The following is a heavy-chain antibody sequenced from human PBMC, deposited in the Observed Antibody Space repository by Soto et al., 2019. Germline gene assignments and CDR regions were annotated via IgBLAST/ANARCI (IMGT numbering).Heavy chain of an antibody. V-gene: IGHV3-74*01. J-gene: IGHJ4*02. CDR2: INGNADNS. CDR3: VRDLRRAVAGSEFDH. Sequence: EVQLAESGGGLVLTGGSLRLSCAASGFSFGSYWMHWVRQVPGEGLAWVSRINGNADNSDYADSVKGRFTISRGNATNRLYPQMDSLRADDTAVYYCVRDLRRAVAGSEFDHWGQGTLVTVSS. CDR1: GFSFGSYW. D-gene: IGHD6-19*01.